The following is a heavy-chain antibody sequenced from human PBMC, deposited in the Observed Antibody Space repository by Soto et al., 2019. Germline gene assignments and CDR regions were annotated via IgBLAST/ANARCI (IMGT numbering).Heavy chain of an antibody. D-gene: IGHD2-2*03. V-gene: IGHV4-61*01. CDR1: SGSVSSGTYY. CDR3: ARDREAAGYQH. J-gene: IGHJ1*01. CDR2: IYSSGST. Sequence: QVQLQESGPGLVKPSETLSLTCSVSSGSVSSGTYYWSWIRQPPGRGLEWIGHIYSSGSTNYNPSLKSRVTIALDTSKNQCALILSAVTAADTAMYYCARDREAAGYQHWGQGTLVSVSS.